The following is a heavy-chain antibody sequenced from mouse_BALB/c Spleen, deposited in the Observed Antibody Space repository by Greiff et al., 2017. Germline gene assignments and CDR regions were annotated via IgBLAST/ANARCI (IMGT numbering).Heavy chain of an antibody. CDR3: TFYDGYYVGAMDY. CDR1: GYTFTSYW. Sequence: VQLQQSGTVLARPGASVKMSCKASGYTFTSYWMHWVKQRPGQGLEWIGAIYPGNSDTSYNQKFKGKAKLTAVTSTSTAYMELSSLTNEDSAVYYCTFYDGYYVGAMDYWGQGTSVTVSS. D-gene: IGHD2-3*01. CDR2: IYPGNSDT. V-gene: IGHV1-5*01. J-gene: IGHJ4*01.